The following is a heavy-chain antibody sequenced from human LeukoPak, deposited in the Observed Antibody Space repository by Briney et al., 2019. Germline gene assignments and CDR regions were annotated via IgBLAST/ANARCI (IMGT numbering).Heavy chain of an antibody. J-gene: IGHJ4*02. D-gene: IGHD1-1*01. CDR2: ITGSGGST. CDR3: ARDQLGAVLYFDY. V-gene: IGHV3-23*01. CDR1: GFTFSNSA. Sequence: GGSLRLSCAASGFTFSNSAMSWVRQAPGKGLEWVSAITGSGGSTYYADSVKGRFTISRDNSKNTLYLQINSLRVEDTAVYYCARDQLGAVLYFDYWGQGALVTVSS.